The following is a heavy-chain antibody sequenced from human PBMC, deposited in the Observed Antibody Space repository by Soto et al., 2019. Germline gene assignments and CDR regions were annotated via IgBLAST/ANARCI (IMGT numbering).Heavy chain of an antibody. CDR1: GFTFSSYA. CDR3: AKDRGYCSSTNCPPPPDAFDI. D-gene: IGHD2-2*01. V-gene: IGHV3-23*01. Sequence: QTGGSLRLSCAASGFTFSSYAMSWVRQAPGKGLEWVSAISGSGGSTYYADSVKGRFTISRDNPKNTRYLQMNSLRAEDTAVYYCAKDRGYCSSTNCPPPPDAFDIWGQGTMVTVSS. CDR2: ISGSGGST. J-gene: IGHJ3*02.